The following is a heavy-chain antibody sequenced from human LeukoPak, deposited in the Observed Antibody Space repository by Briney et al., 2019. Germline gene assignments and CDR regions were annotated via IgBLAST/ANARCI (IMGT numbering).Heavy chain of an antibody. D-gene: IGHD3-3*01. CDR3: ARGGITIFGVVIYMDV. Sequence: GGSLRLSCAASGFTFSSYAMSWVRQAPGKGLEWVSTISGSGGATYYADSVKGRFTISRDNAKNSLYLQMNSLRAEDTALYYCARGGITIFGVVIYMDVWGKGTTVTVSS. CDR1: GFTFSSYA. CDR2: ISGSGGAT. V-gene: IGHV3-23*01. J-gene: IGHJ6*03.